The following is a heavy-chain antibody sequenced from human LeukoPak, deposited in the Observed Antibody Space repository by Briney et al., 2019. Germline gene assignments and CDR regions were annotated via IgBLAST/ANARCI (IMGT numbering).Heavy chain of an antibody. CDR3: ARLRVLAASTSGFDY. V-gene: IGHV3-74*01. D-gene: IGHD2-2*01. CDR2: VKTDGSDT. Sequence: GGSLRLSCAASGFTFSTYWMHWVRQAPGKGLVWVSRVKTDGSDTNYADSMKGRFTISRDNAKSTLYLQMDSLRAEDTAVYYCARLRVLAASTSGFDYWGQGTLVTVSS. J-gene: IGHJ4*02. CDR1: GFTFSTYW.